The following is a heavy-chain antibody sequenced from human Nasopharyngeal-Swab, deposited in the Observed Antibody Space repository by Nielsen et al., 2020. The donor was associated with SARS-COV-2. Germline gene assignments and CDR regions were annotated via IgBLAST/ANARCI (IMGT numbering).Heavy chain of an antibody. Sequence: GGSLRLSCAASGFTFNNYNFNWVRQAPGKGLEWVSSISSRSSYIYYADSVKGRFTISRDNAKNSRYLQMNSLRAEDTAVYYCARDGLDYDFWSAYFMDVWGQGTTVTVSS. J-gene: IGHJ6*02. CDR3: ARDGLDYDFWSAYFMDV. D-gene: IGHD3-3*01. V-gene: IGHV3-21*01. CDR1: GFTFNNYN. CDR2: ISSRSSYI.